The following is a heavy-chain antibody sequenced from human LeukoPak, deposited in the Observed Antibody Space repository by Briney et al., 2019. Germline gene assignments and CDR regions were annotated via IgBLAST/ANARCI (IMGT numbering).Heavy chain of an antibody. CDR1: GYTFTSYG. V-gene: IGHV1-18*01. D-gene: IGHD3-10*01. J-gene: IGHJ4*02. CDR2: ISAYNGNT. CDR3: ARDLGEELWFGELLFDY. Sequence: ASVKVSCKASGYTFTSYGISWVRQAPGQGLEWMGWISAYNGNTNYAQKLQGRVTMTTDTSTSAAYMELRSLRSDDTAVYYCARDLGEELWFGELLFDYWGQGTLVTVSS.